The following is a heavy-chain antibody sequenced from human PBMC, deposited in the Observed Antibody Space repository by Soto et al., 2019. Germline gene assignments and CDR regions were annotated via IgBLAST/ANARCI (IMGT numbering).Heavy chain of an antibody. CDR1: GFTFSSYG. Sequence: QVQLVESGGGVVQPGRSLRLSCAASGFTFSSYGMHWVRQAPGKGLEWVAVISYDGSNKYYADSVKGRFTISRDNSKNTLDLQMNSLRAEDTAVYYCAKSRRVGDYSNYDPNYYYYGMDVWGQGTTVTVSS. CDR3: AKSRRVGDYSNYDPNYYYYGMDV. D-gene: IGHD4-4*01. CDR2: ISYDGSNK. J-gene: IGHJ6*02. V-gene: IGHV3-30*18.